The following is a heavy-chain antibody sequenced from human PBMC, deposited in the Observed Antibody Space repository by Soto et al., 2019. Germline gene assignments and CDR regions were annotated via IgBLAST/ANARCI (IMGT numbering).Heavy chain of an antibody. J-gene: IGHJ4*02. Sequence: GGSLRLSCAASGFTFSSYAMSWVRQAPGKGLEWVSAISGSGGSTYYADSVKGRFTISRDNSKNTLYLQMNSLRAEDTAVYYCAKDGSRVTIFGVVISYFDYWGQGTLVTVSS. CDR3: AKDGSRVTIFGVVISYFDY. D-gene: IGHD3-3*01. CDR1: GFTFSSYA. CDR2: ISGSGGST. V-gene: IGHV3-23*01.